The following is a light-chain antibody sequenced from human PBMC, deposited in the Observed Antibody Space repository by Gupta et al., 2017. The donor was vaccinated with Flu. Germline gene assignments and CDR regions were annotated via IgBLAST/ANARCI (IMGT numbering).Light chain of an antibody. V-gene: IGLV2-23*01. J-gene: IGLJ7*01. CDR1: SSDVGSYNL. CDR2: EGS. CDR3: CSYAGSSTFGAV. Sequence: QSALPQPASVSGSPGQSITLPSTGTSSDVGSYNLVSWYQQHPGKAPKLMIYEGSKRPSGVSNRFSGSKSGNTASLTISGLQAEDEADYYCCSYAGSSTFGAVFGGGTQLTVL.